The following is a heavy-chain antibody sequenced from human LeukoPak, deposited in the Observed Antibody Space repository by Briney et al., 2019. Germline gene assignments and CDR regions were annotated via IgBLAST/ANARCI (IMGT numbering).Heavy chain of an antibody. CDR3: AREADYYDSSGYYYNDY. J-gene: IGHJ4*02. V-gene: IGHV3-23*01. CDR1: GFTFSSYA. D-gene: IGHD3-22*01. Sequence: GGSLRLSCAASGFTFSSYAMSWVRQAPGKGLEWVSAISGSGGSTYYADSVKGRFTISRDNSKSTLYLQMNSLRAEDTAVYYCAREADYYDSSGYYYNDYWGQGTLVTVSS. CDR2: ISGSGGST.